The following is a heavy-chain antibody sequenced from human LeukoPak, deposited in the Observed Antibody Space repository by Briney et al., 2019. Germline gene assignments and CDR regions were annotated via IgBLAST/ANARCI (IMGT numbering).Heavy chain of an antibody. CDR2: INPNSGGT. D-gene: IGHD4-11*01. CDR3: MRDPRTTKSAFDI. CDR1: GYTFTDYY. V-gene: IGHV1-2*02. J-gene: IGHJ3*02. Sequence: GASVKVSCKASGYTFTDYYMHWVRQAPGQGLQWMGWINPNSGGTNYAQKFQGRVTMTRDTSINTAYMDLNRLTSDDTAVYYCMRDPRTTKSAFDIWGQGTMVTVSS.